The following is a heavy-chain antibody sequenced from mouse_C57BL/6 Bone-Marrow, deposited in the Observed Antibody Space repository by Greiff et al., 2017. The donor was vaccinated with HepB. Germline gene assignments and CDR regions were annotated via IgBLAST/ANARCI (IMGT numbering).Heavy chain of an antibody. CDR2: INPGSGGT. CDR1: GYAFTNYL. Sequence: VQLQQSGAELVRPGTSVKVSCKASGYAFTNYLIEWVKQRPGQGLEWIGVINPGSGGTNYNEKFKGKATLTADKSSSTAYMQLSSLTSEDSAVYFCARYPYSNYCHYFDYWGQGTTLTVSS. J-gene: IGHJ2*01. V-gene: IGHV1-54*01. CDR3: ARYPYSNYCHYFDY. D-gene: IGHD2-5*01.